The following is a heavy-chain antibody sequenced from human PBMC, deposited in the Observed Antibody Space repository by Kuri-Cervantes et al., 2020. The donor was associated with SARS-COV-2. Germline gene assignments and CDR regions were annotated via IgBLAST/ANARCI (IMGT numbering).Heavy chain of an antibody. D-gene: IGHD3-3*01. CDR3: ASPFLGLRFLEWLFPKGYYYYCYMDV. CDR2: ISYDGSNK. Sequence: SCPPSGLPFISFARPGVRQAPGKGLEWVAVISYDGSNKYYADSVKGRFTISRDNSKNTLYLQMNSLRAEDTAVYYCASPFLGLRFLEWLFPKGYYYYCYMDVWGKGTTVTVSS. J-gene: IGHJ6*03. CDR1: GLPFISFA. V-gene: IGHV3-30-3*01.